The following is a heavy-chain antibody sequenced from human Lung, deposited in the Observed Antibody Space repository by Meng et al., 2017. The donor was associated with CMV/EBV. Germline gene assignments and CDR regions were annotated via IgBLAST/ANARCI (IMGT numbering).Heavy chain of an antibody. CDR3: AASSSSWYQNWFDP. D-gene: IGHD6-13*01. J-gene: IGHJ5*02. CDR2: SSAYNGNT. V-gene: IGHV1-18*01. Sequence: HVSAGQSWGDVQKAGASVEASCKASGYTFTSYGISWVRQAPGQGLEWMGWSSAYNGNTNYAQKLQGRVTMTTDTSTSTAYMELRSLRSDDTAVYYCAASSSSWYQNWFDPWGQGTLVTVSS. CDR1: GYTFTSYG.